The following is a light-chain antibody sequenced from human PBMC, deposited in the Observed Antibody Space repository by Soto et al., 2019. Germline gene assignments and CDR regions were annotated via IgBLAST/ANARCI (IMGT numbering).Light chain of an antibody. CDR1: SSNIDNNY. Sequence: QSVLTQPPSVSAAPGQKVPLSCSGDSSNIDNNYISWYQQLPEAAPKLLIYENDKRPSGIPDRFSGSKSGTSATLVITGLQTGDEAYYYCGTWDSRLSVGVLGGGTKLTVL. J-gene: IGLJ3*02. CDR2: END. V-gene: IGLV1-51*01. CDR3: GTWDSRLSVGV.